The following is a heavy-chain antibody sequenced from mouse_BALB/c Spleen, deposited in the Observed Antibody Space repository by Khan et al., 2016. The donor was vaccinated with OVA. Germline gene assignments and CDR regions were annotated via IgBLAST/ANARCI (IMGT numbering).Heavy chain of an antibody. J-gene: IGHJ2*01. Sequence: EVQLQESGPGLVKPSQSLSLTCTVTGYSITSDYAWNWIRQFPGNKLEWMGYISYSGRTSYNPSLKSRISITRDTSKNQFFLQFNSVTTEDTATYYCASSVTITTVVATDFDYWGQGTTLTVSS. D-gene: IGHD1-1*01. CDR1: GYSITSDYA. CDR2: ISYSGRT. CDR3: ASSVTITTVVATDFDY. V-gene: IGHV3-2*02.